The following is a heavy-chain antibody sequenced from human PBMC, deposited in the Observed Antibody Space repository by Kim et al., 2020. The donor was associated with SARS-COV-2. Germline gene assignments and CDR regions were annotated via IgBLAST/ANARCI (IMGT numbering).Heavy chain of an antibody. CDR2: IYYSGNT. V-gene: IGHV4-31*03. CDR3: ARDWDIGSSGHPDAFDI. Sequence: SETLSLTCTVSGGSINSVDYYWSWVRQLPGKGLEWIGYIYYSGNTKYNPSLTSRVLISIDESKNQFSLKLNSVTAADTAVYYCARDWDIGSSGHPDAFDIWGRGTTAIVSS. CDR1: GGSINSVDYY. D-gene: IGHD3-22*01. J-gene: IGHJ3*02.